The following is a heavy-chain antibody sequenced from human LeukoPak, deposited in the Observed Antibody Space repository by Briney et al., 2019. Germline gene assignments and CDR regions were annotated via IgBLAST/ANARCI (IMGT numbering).Heavy chain of an antibody. CDR2: INPSGGST. CDR3: ARELRPNYYGSGDNWFDP. V-gene: IGHV1-46*01. J-gene: IGHJ5*02. D-gene: IGHD3-10*01. CDR1: GYTFTSYY. Sequence: ASVKVSCKASGYTFTSYYMRWVRQAPGQGLEWMGIINPSGGSTSYAQKFQGRVTMTRDTSTSTVYMELSSLRSEDTAVYYCARELRPNYYGSGDNWFDPWGQGTLVTVSS.